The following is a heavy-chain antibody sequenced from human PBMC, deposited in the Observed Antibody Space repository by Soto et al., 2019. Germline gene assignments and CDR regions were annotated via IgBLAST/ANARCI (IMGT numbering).Heavy chain of an antibody. D-gene: IGHD6-19*01. CDR2: IYYSGST. V-gene: IGHV4-59*01. CDR3: AREPHSSGWSRIFDP. Sequence: PSETLSLTCTVSGGSISSYYWSWIRQPPGKGLEWIGYIYYSGSTNYNPSLKSRVTISVDTSKNQFSLKLSSVTAADTAVYYCAREPHSSGWSRIFDPWGQGTLVTVSS. CDR1: GGSISSYY. J-gene: IGHJ5*02.